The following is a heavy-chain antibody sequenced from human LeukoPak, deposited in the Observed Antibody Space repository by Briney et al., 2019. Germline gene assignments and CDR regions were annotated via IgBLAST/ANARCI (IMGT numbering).Heavy chain of an antibody. CDR2: ISSSSSYI. D-gene: IGHD6-19*01. CDR1: GFTFSSYS. V-gene: IGHV3-21*01. CDR3: ARETPQWLARGAFDI. Sequence: GGSLGLSCAASGFTFSSYSMNWVRQAPGKGLEWVSSISSSSSYIYYADSVKGRFTISRDNAKNSLYLQMNSLRAEDTAVYYCARETPQWLARGAFDIWGQGTMVTVSS. J-gene: IGHJ3*02.